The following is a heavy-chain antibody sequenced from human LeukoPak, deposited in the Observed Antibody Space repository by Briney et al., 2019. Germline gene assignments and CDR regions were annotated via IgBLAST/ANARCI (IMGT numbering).Heavy chain of an antibody. J-gene: IGHJ4*02. CDR1: GYSFTNYW. V-gene: IGHV5-51*01. Sequence: GESLKISCKGSGYSFTNYWIAWVRQLPGKGLEWMGIIYPGDSDISYSPSFQGQVTISADKSINTAFLQWSSLKASDTAMYYCARHSSGWSLNYWGQGTLLTVSS. CDR2: IYPGDSDI. D-gene: IGHD6-19*01. CDR3: ARHSSGWSLNY.